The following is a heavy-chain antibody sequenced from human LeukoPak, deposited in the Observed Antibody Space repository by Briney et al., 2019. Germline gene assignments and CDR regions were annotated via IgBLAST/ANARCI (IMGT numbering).Heavy chain of an antibody. Sequence: SVKVSCKASGGTFSSYSISWVRQAPGQGLEWMGGIIPIFGTANYAQKFQGRVTITADESTSTAYMELSSLRSEDTAVYYCARVHYYGSGIQRTNYGMDVWGQGTTVTVPS. V-gene: IGHV1-69*01. CDR1: GGTFSSYS. J-gene: IGHJ6*02. D-gene: IGHD3-10*01. CDR2: IIPIFGTA. CDR3: ARVHYYGSGIQRTNYGMDV.